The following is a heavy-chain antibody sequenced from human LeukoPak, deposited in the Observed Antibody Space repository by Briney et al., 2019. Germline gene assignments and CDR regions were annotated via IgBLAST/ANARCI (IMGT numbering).Heavy chain of an antibody. CDR2: IGIGGDT. CDR3: ARDRFGMDV. V-gene: IGHV3-13*01. Sequence: GGSLRLSCTAAGFIFNDFDFHWVRQGPGKGLDRVSAIGIGGDTHYSGSVKGRFTISRENAKNSLFLHMNNLRAGDTAVYYCARDRFGMDVWGRGTTVIVSS. J-gene: IGHJ6*02. CDR1: GFIFNDFD.